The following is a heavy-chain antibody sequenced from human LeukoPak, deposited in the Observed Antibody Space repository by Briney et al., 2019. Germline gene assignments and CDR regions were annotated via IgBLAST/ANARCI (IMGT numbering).Heavy chain of an antibody. V-gene: IGHV3-74*01. CDR3: AGGGRYYDSSGYSDY. J-gene: IGHJ4*02. D-gene: IGHD3-22*01. Sequence: GGSLRLSCAASGFTLSTYWMYGVRQAPGKGLVWVSRIDSDGDSPSYADSVKGRFTISRDNAKNTLYLQMNSLRAEDTAVYYCAGGGRYYDSSGYSDYWGQGTLVTVSS. CDR2: IDSDGDSP. CDR1: GFTLSTYW.